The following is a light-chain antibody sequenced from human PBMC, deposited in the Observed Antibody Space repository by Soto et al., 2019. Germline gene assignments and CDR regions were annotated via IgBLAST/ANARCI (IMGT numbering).Light chain of an antibody. Sequence: QSVLTQPPSVSAAPGQKVTISCSGSYSNIGSNPVSWYQQLPGTAPKLLIHDNDKRPSDIPDRFSGSQSGTSATLGITGLQTGDEANYYCATRDTSLRAVVFGGGTKVTVL. CDR2: DND. J-gene: IGLJ2*01. CDR1: YSNIGSNP. V-gene: IGLV1-51*01. CDR3: ATRDTSLRAVV.